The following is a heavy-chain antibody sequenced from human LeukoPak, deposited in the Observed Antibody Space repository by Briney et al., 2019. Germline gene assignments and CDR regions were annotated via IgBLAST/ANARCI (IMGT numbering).Heavy chain of an antibody. D-gene: IGHD2-2*01. Sequence: ASVKVSCKASGYTFTSCYMHWVRQAPGQGLEWMGIINPSGGSTSYAQKFQGRVTMTRDTSTSTVYMELSSLRSEDTAVYYCARDGEYQLLSYNWFDPWGQGTLVTVSS. CDR3: ARDGEYQLLSYNWFDP. CDR2: INPSGGST. V-gene: IGHV1-46*01. CDR1: GYTFTSCY. J-gene: IGHJ5*02.